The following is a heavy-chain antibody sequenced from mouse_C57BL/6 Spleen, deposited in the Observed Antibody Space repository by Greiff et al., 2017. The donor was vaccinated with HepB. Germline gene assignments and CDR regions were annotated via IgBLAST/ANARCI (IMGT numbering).Heavy chain of an antibody. D-gene: IGHD2-4*01. CDR2: IHPNSGST. CDR1: GYTFTSYW. Sequence: VQLQQPGAELVKPGASVKLSCKASGYTFTSYWMHWVKQRPGQGLEWIGMIHPNSGSTNYNEKFKSKATLTVDKSSSTAYMQLSSLTSEDSAVYYCARVIYYDYDEGYWGQGTTLTVSS. J-gene: IGHJ2*01. V-gene: IGHV1-64*01. CDR3: ARVIYYDYDEGY.